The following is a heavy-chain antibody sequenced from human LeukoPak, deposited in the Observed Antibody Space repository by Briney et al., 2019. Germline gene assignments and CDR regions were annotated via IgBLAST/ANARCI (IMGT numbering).Heavy chain of an antibody. CDR1: GFTFSSYS. CDR2: ISSSSNYI. Sequence: PGGSLRLSCAASGFTFSSYSMNWVRQAPGKGLEWVSFISSSSNYIYYADSVKGRFTISRDNAKNSLYLQMNSLRAEDTAVYYCTREFGDLYYYYYMDVWGKGTTVTVSS. D-gene: IGHD3-10*01. J-gene: IGHJ6*03. V-gene: IGHV3-21*01. CDR3: TREFGDLYYYYYMDV.